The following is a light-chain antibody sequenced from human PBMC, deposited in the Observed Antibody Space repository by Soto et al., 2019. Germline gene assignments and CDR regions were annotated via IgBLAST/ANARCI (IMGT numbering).Light chain of an antibody. CDR3: QTWGTGFQV. J-gene: IGLJ2*01. V-gene: IGLV1-40*01. CDR1: SSNIGARYD. Sequence: QSVLTQPPSVSGAPGQRVTISCTGTSSNIGARYDVHWYKQVPGTAPKLLIYGNSNRPSGVPDRFSGSKSGTSASLTITGLQAEDEADYYCQTWGTGFQVFGGGTKVTVL. CDR2: GNS.